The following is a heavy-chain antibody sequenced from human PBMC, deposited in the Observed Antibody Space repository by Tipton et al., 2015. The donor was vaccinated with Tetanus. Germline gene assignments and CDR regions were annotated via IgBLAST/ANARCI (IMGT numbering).Heavy chain of an antibody. CDR3: AGVTAQRTELYFEH. CDR2: IFASGST. V-gene: IGHV4-59*01. CDR1: GDSMTRYY. J-gene: IGHJ1*01. D-gene: IGHD2-8*02. Sequence: TLSLTCTVSGDSMTRYYWSWIRQPPGKGLEWISYIFASGSTNYNPSLKSRVTISMDRSENQISLKMTSVTAADTAVYYCAGVTAQRTELYFEHGGQGTQVTVSS.